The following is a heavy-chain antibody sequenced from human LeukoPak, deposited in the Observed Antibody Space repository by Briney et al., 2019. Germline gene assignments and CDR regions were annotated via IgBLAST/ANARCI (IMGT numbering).Heavy chain of an antibody. CDR3: ARITQEPCSSTSCDYYYYYYMDV. CDR1: GGSISSSSYY. CDR2: IYYSGST. Sequence: SETLSLTCTVSGGSISSSSYYWGWIRQPPGKGLEWIGSIYYSGSTYYNPSLKSRVTISVDTSKNQFSLKLSSVTAADTAVYYCARITQEPCSSTSCDYYYYYYMDVWGKGTTVTVSS. J-gene: IGHJ6*03. V-gene: IGHV4-39*07. D-gene: IGHD2-2*01.